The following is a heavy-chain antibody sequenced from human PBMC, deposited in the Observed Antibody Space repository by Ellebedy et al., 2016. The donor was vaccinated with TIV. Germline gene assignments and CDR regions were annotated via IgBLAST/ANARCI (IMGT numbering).Heavy chain of an antibody. CDR3: TTVVVVAATPAVDY. CDR1: GFSFSSQW. J-gene: IGHJ4*02. CDR2: IKSKTDGGTT. Sequence: PGGSLRLSCAASGFSFSSQWMSWVRQAPGKGLEWVGRIKSKTDGGTTDYDAPVKGRFTISRDDSKNTLYLQMNSLKTEDTAVYYCTTVVVVAATPAVDYWGQGTLVTVSS. V-gene: IGHV3-15*01. D-gene: IGHD2-15*01.